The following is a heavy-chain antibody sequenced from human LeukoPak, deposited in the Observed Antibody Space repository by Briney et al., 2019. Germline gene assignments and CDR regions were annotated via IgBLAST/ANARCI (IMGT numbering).Heavy chain of an antibody. CDR1: GFTFSSYS. CDR2: ISSSSSYI. J-gene: IGHJ4*02. D-gene: IGHD3-22*01. CDR3: ARDEKYYYDSSGYDY. Sequence: PGGSLRLSCAASGFTFSSYSMNWVRQARGKGLEGVSSISSSSSYIYYVDSVKGRFTISRGNAKNSLYLQMNSLRAEDTAVYYCARDEKYYYDSSGYDYWGQGTLVTVSS. V-gene: IGHV3-21*01.